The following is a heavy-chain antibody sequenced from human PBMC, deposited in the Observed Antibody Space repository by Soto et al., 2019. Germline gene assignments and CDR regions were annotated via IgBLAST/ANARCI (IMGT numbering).Heavy chain of an antibody. CDR1: GFTFSNAW. D-gene: IGHD3-22*01. V-gene: IGHV3-15*07. CDR3: TTDYYDSSGYYPFDY. CDR2: IKSKTDGGTT. J-gene: IGHJ4*02. Sequence: ESGGGLVKPGGSLRLSCAASGFTFSNAWMNWVRQAPGKGLEWVGRIKSKTDGGTTDYAAPVKGRFTISRDDSKNTLYLQMNSLKTEDTAVYYCTTDYYDSSGYYPFDYWGQGTLVTVSS.